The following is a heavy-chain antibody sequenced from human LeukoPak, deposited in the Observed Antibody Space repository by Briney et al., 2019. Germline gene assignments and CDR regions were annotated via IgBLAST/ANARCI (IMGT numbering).Heavy chain of an antibody. CDR3: ARFGGITMVRGVYDY. CDR2: INPSGGST. J-gene: IGHJ4*02. Sequence: ASVKVSCKASGYTFTSYYMHWVRQAPGQGLEWMGIINPSGGSTSYAQKFQGRVTMTRDMSTSTVYMELSSLRSEDTAVYYCARFGGITMVRGVYDYWGQGTLVTVSS. D-gene: IGHD3-10*01. V-gene: IGHV1-46*01. CDR1: GYTFTSYY.